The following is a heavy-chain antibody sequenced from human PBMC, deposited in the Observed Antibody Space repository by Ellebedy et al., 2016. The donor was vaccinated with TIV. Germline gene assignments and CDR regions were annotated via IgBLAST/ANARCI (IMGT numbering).Heavy chain of an antibody. J-gene: IGHJ4*02. CDR1: GDSVSSNSAG. CDR3: ARYNSGWKIFDY. V-gene: IGHV6-1*01. Sequence: MPSETLSLTCAISGDSVSSNSAGWNWIRQSPSRGLEWLGRTYYSSKWYYEYAVSVYSRITINPDTSKNQFSLQLNSVTPEDTAVYYCARYNSGWKIFDYWGQGTLVTVSS. CDR2: TYYSSKWYY. D-gene: IGHD6-19*01.